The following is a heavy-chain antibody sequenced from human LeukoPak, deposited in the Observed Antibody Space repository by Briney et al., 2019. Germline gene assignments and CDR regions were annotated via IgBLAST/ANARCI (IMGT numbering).Heavy chain of an antibody. D-gene: IGHD2-15*01. Sequence: KPGGSLRLSCAASGFTFSSYSMNWVRQAPGKGLEWVSSISSSSSYIYYADSVKGRFTISRDNSKNTLYLQMNSLRAEDTAVYYCARARTYCSGGSCYYYGMDIWGQGTTVTVSS. V-gene: IGHV3-21*01. CDR1: GFTFSSYS. J-gene: IGHJ6*02. CDR2: ISSSSSYI. CDR3: ARARTYCSGGSCYYYGMDI.